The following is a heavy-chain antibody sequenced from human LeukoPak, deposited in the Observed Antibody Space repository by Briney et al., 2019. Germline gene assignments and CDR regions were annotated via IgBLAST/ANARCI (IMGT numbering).Heavy chain of an antibody. V-gene: IGHV1-2*02. CDR3: ARFSPYCSNGVCYPGGDYMDV. D-gene: IGHD2-8*01. CDR2: INPNSGGT. CDR1: GYTFTGYY. Sequence: ASVKVSCKASGYTFTGYYMHWVRQAPGQGLEWMGWINPNSGGTNYAQKFQGRVTMTRDTSISTAYMELSSLRSDDTAVYYCARFSPYCSNGVCYPGGDYMDVWGKGTTVTVSS. J-gene: IGHJ6*03.